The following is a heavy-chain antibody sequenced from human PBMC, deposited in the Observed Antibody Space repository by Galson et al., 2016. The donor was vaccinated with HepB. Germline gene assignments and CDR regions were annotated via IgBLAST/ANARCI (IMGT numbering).Heavy chain of an antibody. CDR1: GFTVSSNY. J-gene: IGHJ4*02. D-gene: IGHD5-24*01. V-gene: IGHV3-66*01. Sequence: SLRLSCAASGFTVSSNYMTWVRQAPGKGLEWVSVIYSGGRTYYADSVKGRFTISRDNSKNTLYLQMNSLRAEDTAVYYCARVSDGYNTAPVDYWGQGTLVTVSS. CDR3: ARVSDGYNTAPVDY. CDR2: IYSGGRT.